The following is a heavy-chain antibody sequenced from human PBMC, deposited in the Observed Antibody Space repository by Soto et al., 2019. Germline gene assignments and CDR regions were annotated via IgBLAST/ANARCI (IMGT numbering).Heavy chain of an antibody. CDR3: ARAYYDISTKAYYFDY. V-gene: IGHV4-34*01. CDR1: GGSFSGYY. J-gene: IGHJ4*02. CDR2: INHSGST. D-gene: IGHD3-9*01. Sequence: SETLSLTCAVYGGSFSGYYWSWIRQPPGKGLEWIGEINHSGSTNYNPSLKSRVTISVDTSKNQFSLKLSSVTAADTAVYYCARAYYDISTKAYYFDYWGQGTLVTVSS.